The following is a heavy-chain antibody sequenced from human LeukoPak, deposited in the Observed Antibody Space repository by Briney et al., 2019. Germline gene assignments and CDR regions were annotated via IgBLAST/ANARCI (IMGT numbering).Heavy chain of an antibody. CDR2: ISYDGSNK. D-gene: IGHD3-10*01. Sequence: GGSLRLSCAASGFTFSSYGMHWVRQAPGKGLEWVAVISYDGSNKYYADSVKGRFTISRDNSKNTLYLQMNSLRAEDTAVYYCAKSGFGELLLYFDYWGQGTLVTVSS. CDR1: GFTFSSYG. J-gene: IGHJ4*02. CDR3: AKSGFGELLLYFDY. V-gene: IGHV3-30*18.